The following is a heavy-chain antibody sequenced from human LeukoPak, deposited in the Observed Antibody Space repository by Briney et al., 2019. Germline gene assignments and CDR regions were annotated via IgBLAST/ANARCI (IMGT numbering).Heavy chain of an antibody. J-gene: IGHJ3*02. CDR3: ARKQYSTSSSILGAFDI. CDR2: ITYDGKNK. CDR1: GFTFSDYG. Sequence: GGSLRLSCAASGFTFSDYGIHWVLQAPGKRLVWVAFITYDGKNKYYADSVQSRITISRDTSKNTVYLQMNSLRAEDTAVYYCARKQYSTSSSILGAFDIWGQGTMVTVSS. D-gene: IGHD6-6*01. V-gene: IGHV3-30*02.